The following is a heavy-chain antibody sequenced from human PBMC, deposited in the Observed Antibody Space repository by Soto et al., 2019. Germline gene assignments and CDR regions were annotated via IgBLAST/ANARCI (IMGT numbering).Heavy chain of an antibody. CDR2: IVVGSGNT. D-gene: IGHD1-26*01. Sequence: SVKVSCKASGFTFTSSAVQWVRQARGQRLEWIGWIVVGSGNTNYAQKFQERVTITRDMSTSTAYMELRSLRSEDTAVYYCAAEGDGSNPIDAFDIWGQGTLVTV. CDR3: AAEGDGSNPIDAFDI. CDR1: GFTFTSSA. V-gene: IGHV1-58*01. J-gene: IGHJ3*02.